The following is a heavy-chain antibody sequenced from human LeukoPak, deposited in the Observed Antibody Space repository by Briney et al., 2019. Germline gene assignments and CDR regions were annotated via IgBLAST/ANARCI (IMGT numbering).Heavy chain of an antibody. CDR3: ARGLEHPALWGDYYMDV. J-gene: IGHJ6*03. V-gene: IGHV1-18*01. CDR2: ISAYNGNT. D-gene: IGHD3-10*01. Sequence: GASVKVSCKASGYTFTSYGISWVRQAPGRGLEWMGWISAYNGNTNYAQKLQGRVTMTTDTSTSTAYMELRSLRSDDTAVYYCARGLEHPALWGDYYMDVWGKGTTVTVSS. CDR1: GYTFTSYG.